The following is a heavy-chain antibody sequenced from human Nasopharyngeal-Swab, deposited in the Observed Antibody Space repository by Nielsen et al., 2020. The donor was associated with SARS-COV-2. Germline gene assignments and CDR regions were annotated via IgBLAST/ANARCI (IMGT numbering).Heavy chain of an antibody. J-gene: IGHJ4*02. CDR2: FYYSGIT. D-gene: IGHD1-26*01. Sequence: SETLSLTCTVSGNSIRNYSWNWIRQSPGKGLEWIGYFYYSGITNYNPSLKSRVTILIDTSKNQFSLKLNSVTAADTAVYYCAREAVGGLVDSWGQGTLVTVSS. V-gene: IGHV4-59*12. CDR3: AREAVGGLVDS. CDR1: GNSIRNYS.